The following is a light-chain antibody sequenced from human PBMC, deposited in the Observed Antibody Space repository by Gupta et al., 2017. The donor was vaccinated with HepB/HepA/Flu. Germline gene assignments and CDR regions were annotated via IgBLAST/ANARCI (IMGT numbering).Light chain of an antibody. V-gene: IGLV1-47*01. CDR3: AAWDDSLSGSV. J-gene: IGLJ2*01. CDR1: SSNIGTNY. CDR2: RNN. Sequence: QSVLTQPPSASGTPGQRVTISCSGSSSNIGTNYVYWYQHLPGTAPKLLIYRNNQRPSGVPDRFSGSKSGTSASLAISGLRSEDEADYYCAAWDDSLSGSVFGGGTKLTVL.